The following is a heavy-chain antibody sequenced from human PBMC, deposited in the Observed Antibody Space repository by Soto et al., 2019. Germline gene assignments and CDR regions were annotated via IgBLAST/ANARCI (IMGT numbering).Heavy chain of an antibody. CDR2: IKQDGSEE. CDR1: AFALPNYW. J-gene: IGHJ5*01. D-gene: IGHD2-8*01. V-gene: IGHV3-7*01. CDR3: AKNYCPRSTCTLPNWFDS. Sequence: LRLSCAASAFALPNYWMAWVRQAPGKGLEWVATIKQDGSEEYYVDSVKGRFTVSRDNAKNSLFLQMNSLRADDTAVYYCAKNYCPRSTCTLPNWFDSWGQGTLVTVSS.